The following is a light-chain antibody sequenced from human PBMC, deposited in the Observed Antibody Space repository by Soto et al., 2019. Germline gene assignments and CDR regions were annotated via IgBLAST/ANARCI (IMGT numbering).Light chain of an antibody. Sequence: IVLTQSPATLSLSPGERATLSCRASQSVSSYLSWYQQKPGQAPRLLIYDASNRATGIPARFSGSASGTDFTRTISSLEPEDFAVYYCQQLGTFGGGTKVDIK. CDR1: QSVSSY. CDR2: DAS. CDR3: QQLGT. V-gene: IGKV3-11*01. J-gene: IGKJ4*01.